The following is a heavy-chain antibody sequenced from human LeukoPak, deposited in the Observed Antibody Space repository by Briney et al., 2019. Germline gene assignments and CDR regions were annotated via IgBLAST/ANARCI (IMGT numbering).Heavy chain of an antibody. J-gene: IGHJ6*02. Sequence: GGSLRLSCAASGFTFSSYEMNWVRQAPGKGLEWVSYISSGSTIYYADSVKGRFTISRDNAKNSLYLQMNSLRAEDTAVYYCASLAVAGNYYYGMDVWGQGTTVTVSS. CDR2: ISSGSTI. CDR1: GFTFSSYE. CDR3: ASLAVAGNYYYGMDV. D-gene: IGHD6-19*01. V-gene: IGHV3-48*03.